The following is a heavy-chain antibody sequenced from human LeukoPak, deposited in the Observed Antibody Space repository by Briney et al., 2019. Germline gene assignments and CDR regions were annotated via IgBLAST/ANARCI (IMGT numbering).Heavy chain of an antibody. D-gene: IGHD3-10*02. CDR2: ISYDGSNK. J-gene: IGHJ6*04. CDR1: GFTFNNYA. CDR3: AELGITMIGGV. V-gene: IGHV3-30*04. Sequence: QPGRSLRLSCAASGFTFNNYAMHWVRQAPGKGLEWVAIISYDGSNKYYADSVKGRFTISRDNAKNSLYLQMNSLRAEDTAVYYCAELGITMIGGVWGKGTTVTISS.